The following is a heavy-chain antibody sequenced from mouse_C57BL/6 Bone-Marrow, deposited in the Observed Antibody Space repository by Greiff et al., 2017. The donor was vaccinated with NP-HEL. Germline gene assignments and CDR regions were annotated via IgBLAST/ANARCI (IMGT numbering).Heavy chain of an antibody. CDR1: GYAFTNYL. CDR3: AREENDYDAYYFDY. D-gene: IGHD2-4*01. Sequence: QVQLQQSGAELVRPGTSVKVSCKASGYAFTNYLIEWVKQRPGQGLEWIGVINPGSGGTNYNEKFKGKATLTADTSSSTAYMQLSSLTSEDSAVYFCAREENDYDAYYFDYWGQGTTLTVSS. V-gene: IGHV1-54*01. J-gene: IGHJ2*01. CDR2: INPGSGGT.